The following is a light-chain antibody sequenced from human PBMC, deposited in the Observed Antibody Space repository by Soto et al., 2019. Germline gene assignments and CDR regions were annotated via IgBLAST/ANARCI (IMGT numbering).Light chain of an antibody. V-gene: IGLV2-8*01. CDR1: SSDVGGYNY. CDR3: SSYTGSNNV. Sequence: QSALTQPPSASGSPGQSVTISCTGTSSDVGGYNYVSWYQQHPGKAPKLMIYEVSKRPSGVPDRFSGSKSGNTASLTVCGLRDEDKAVYYCSSYTGSNNVLGGGTQLTVL. J-gene: IGLJ2*01. CDR2: EVS.